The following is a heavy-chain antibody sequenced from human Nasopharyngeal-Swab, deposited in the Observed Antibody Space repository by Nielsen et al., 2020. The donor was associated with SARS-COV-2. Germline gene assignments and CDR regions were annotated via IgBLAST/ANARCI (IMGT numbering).Heavy chain of an antibody. CDR1: GFTLSSYA. V-gene: IGHV3-30-3*01. Sequence: LSLTCAASGFTLSSYAMHRVRQAPGKGLEWVAVISHDETNKDYADSVKGRFSVSRDNSKNTVYLQMSSLRSEDTAIYYCVRDSRKYCRNIDCYMGNWFDPWGQGTLVTVSS. J-gene: IGHJ5*02. CDR2: ISHDETNK. D-gene: IGHD2-21*02. CDR3: VRDSRKYCRNIDCYMGNWFDP.